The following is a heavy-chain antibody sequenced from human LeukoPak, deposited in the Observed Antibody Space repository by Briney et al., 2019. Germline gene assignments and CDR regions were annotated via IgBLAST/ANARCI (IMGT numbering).Heavy chain of an antibody. J-gene: IGHJ3*02. D-gene: IGHD3-22*01. Sequence: SETLSLTCTVSGGSISSGDYYWSWIRQPPGKGLEWIGYIYYSGSTYYNPSLKSRVTISVDTSKNQFSLKLSSVTAADTAVYYCARGYYYYDSSALPGVAFDIWGQGTMVTVSS. CDR3: ARGYYYYDSSALPGVAFDI. CDR1: GGSISSGDYY. CDR2: IYYSGST. V-gene: IGHV4-30-4*01.